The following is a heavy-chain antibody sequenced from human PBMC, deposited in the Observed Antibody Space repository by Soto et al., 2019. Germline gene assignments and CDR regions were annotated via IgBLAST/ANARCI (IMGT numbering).Heavy chain of an antibody. CDR2: INHSGST. Sequence: SETLSLTCAVYGGSFSGYYWSWIRQPPGKGLERIGEINHSGSTNYNPSLKSRVTISVDTSKNQFSLKLSSVTAADTAVYYCARGLPYKYYDILTGYPKAYYFDYWGQGTLVTVSS. D-gene: IGHD3-9*01. V-gene: IGHV4-34*01. CDR3: ARGLPYKYYDILTGYPKAYYFDY. J-gene: IGHJ4*02. CDR1: GGSFSGYY.